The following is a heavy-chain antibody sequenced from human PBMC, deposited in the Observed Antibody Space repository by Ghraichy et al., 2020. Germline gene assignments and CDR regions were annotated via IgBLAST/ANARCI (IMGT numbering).Heavy chain of an antibody. V-gene: IGHV4-34*01. Sequence: SETLSLTCTVYGGSFSGYYWSWIRQPPGKGLEWIGEINQSGGTSYNPSLKSRVTISLDTSRSQFSLRLSSVTAADTAVFYCARGLNGVASDIWGQGTMVTVSS. CDR3: ARGLNGVASDI. D-gene: IGHD2-15*01. CDR2: INQSGGT. CDR1: GGSFSGYY. J-gene: IGHJ3*02.